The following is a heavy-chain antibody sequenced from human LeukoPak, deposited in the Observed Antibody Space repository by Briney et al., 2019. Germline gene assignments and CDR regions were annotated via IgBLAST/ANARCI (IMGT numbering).Heavy chain of an antibody. CDR3: ARDNSVRDEAWWFNP. J-gene: IGHJ5*02. V-gene: IGHV1-8*03. CDR2: VNPRSGNA. D-gene: IGHD5-24*01. CDR1: GGTISSYA. Sequence: ASVKVSCKASGGTISSYAINWVRQATGQGLEWMGWVNPRSGNAGYLQKFQSRLTITRDTSVDTAYMDLSSLSSEDTAVYYCARDNSVRDEAWWFNPWGQGTLVTVSS.